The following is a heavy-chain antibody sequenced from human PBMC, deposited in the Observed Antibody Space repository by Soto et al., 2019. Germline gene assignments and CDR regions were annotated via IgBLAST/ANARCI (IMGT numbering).Heavy chain of an antibody. D-gene: IGHD3-22*01. V-gene: IGHV4-39*01. J-gene: IGHJ4*02. CDR3: ARRYYYDSSGLNYFDY. CDR2: IYYSGST. CDR1: GGSISSSSYY. Sequence: QLQLQESGPGLVKPSETLSLTCTVSGGSISSSSYYWGWIRQPPGKGLEWIGSIYYSGSTYYNPSLKSRVTISVDTSKNQFSLKLSSVTAADTAVYYCARRYYYDSSGLNYFDYWGQGTLVTVSS.